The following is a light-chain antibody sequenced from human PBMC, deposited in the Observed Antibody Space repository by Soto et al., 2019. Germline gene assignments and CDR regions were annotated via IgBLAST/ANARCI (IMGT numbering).Light chain of an antibody. V-gene: IGKV3-20*01. CDR3: QQYGSSPLT. J-gene: IGKJ4*01. CDR1: ESVSDNY. Sequence: EIVLTQSPGTLSLSPGERATLSCRASESVSDNYLAWYQQRSGQAPRLVIYGASSRASAVPDRFSGSGSGADFTLPISRLEPGDFAVYYCQQYGSSPLTFGGGTKVEIK. CDR2: GAS.